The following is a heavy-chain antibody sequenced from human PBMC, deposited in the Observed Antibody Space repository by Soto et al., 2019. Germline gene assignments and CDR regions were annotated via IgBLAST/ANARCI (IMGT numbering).Heavy chain of an antibody. CDR3: SKTDRKGGARGSFDI. D-gene: IGHD1-26*01. V-gene: IGHV3-23*01. CDR1: GFTFSSYA. CDR2: ISGSGGST. Sequence: EVQLLESGGGLVQPGGSLRLSCAASGFTFSSYAMSWVRQAPGKGLEWVSAISGSGGSTYYADSVKGRFTISRDNSKNTLYLQMNRQRAEDTAVYYCSKTDRKGGARGSFDIWGQGTMVTVSS. J-gene: IGHJ3*02.